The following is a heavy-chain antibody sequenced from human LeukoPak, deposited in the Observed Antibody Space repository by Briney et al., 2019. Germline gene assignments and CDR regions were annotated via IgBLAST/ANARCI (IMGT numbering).Heavy chain of an antibody. J-gene: IGHJ6*02. V-gene: IGHV3-11*01. CDR1: GFTFSDYY. D-gene: IGHD1-26*01. Sequence: GGSLRLSCAASGFTFSDYYMSGIRQAPGKGLEGVSYISSSGSTIYYADSVKGRFTISRDNAKNSLHLQMNSLRAEDTAVYYCAREVGATVGYYYYGMDVWGQGTTVTVSS. CDR3: AREVGATVGYYYYGMDV. CDR2: ISSSGSTI.